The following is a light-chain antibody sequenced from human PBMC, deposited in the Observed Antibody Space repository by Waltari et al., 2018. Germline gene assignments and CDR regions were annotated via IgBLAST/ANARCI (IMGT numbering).Light chain of an antibody. J-gene: IGKJ3*01. CDR3: QQYDNLPIFT. CDR2: DAS. V-gene: IGKV1-33*01. CDR1: QDISNY. Sequence: DIQMTQSPSFLSASVGDRVTITCQASQDISNYLNWYQQKPGKAPKPLIYDASNLETGVPSRFSGSGSGTDFTFTISSLQPEDIATYYCQQYDNLPIFTFGPGTKVDIK.